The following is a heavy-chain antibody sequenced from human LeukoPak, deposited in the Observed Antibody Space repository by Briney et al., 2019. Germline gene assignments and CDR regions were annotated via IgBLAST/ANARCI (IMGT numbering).Heavy chain of an antibody. Sequence: SETLSLTCTVSGDSFSSVTDYWAWIRQPPGKGLEWIGYIYHSGSTYYNPSLKSRVTISVDRSKNQFSLKLSSVTAADTAVYYCARDHSGYWGQGTLVTVSS. V-gene: IGHV4-39*07. CDR3: ARDHSGY. CDR2: IYHSGST. D-gene: IGHD1-26*01. J-gene: IGHJ4*02. CDR1: GDSFSSVTDY.